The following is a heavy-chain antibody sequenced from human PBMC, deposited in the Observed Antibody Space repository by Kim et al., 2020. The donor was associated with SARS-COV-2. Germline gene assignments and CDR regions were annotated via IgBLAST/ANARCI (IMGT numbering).Heavy chain of an antibody. CDR2: ISSHGGNP. D-gene: IGHD4-17*01. CDR3: ARLNGDYRNWFDP. J-gene: IGHJ5*02. CDR1: GFTFSSYD. Sequence: GGSLRLSCEASGFTFSSYDMSWVRQAPGKGLEWVSSISSHGGNPYYADSVKGRFTISRDNSKNTLYLQMNSLRAEDTAVYYCARLNGDYRNWFDPWGQGALVTVSS. V-gene: IGHV3-23*01.